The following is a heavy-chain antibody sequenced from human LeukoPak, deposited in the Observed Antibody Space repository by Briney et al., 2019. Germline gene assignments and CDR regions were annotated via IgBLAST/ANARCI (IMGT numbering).Heavy chain of an antibody. Sequence: GRSLRLSCAAFGFTFSSYAMPWVRQAPGKGLEWVAVISYDGSNKYYADSVKGRFTISRDNSKNTLYLQMNSLRAEDTAVYYCVMMATARFDYWGQGTLVTVSS. D-gene: IGHD5-18*01. CDR1: GFTFSSYA. CDR3: VMMATARFDY. CDR2: ISYDGSNK. J-gene: IGHJ4*02. V-gene: IGHV3-30-3*01.